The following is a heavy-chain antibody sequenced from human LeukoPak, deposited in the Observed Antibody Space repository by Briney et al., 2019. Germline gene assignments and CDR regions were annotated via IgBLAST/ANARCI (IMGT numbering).Heavy chain of an antibody. J-gene: IGHJ6*03. V-gene: IGHV3-53*01. CDR2: IYSGGST. Sequence: GGSLRLSCAASRFTVSSNYMSWVRQAPGKGLEWVSVIYSGGSTYYADSVKGRFTISRDNSKNTVYLQMNSLRAEDTAVYYCARYYYMDVWGKGTTVTVSS. CDR3: ARYYYMDV. CDR1: RFTVSSNY.